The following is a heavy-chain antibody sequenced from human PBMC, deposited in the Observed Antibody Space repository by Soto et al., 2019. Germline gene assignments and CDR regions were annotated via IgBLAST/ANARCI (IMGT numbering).Heavy chain of an antibody. Sequence: HPGGSLRLSCAASGFTFSSYGMHWVRQAPGKGLEWVAVISYDGSNKYYADSVKGRFTISRDNSKNTLYLQMNSLRAEDTAVYYCAKDHGYSYGSLDYWGQGTLVTVSS. D-gene: IGHD5-18*01. CDR3: AKDHGYSYGSLDY. CDR1: GFTFSSYG. V-gene: IGHV3-30*18. J-gene: IGHJ4*02. CDR2: ISYDGSNK.